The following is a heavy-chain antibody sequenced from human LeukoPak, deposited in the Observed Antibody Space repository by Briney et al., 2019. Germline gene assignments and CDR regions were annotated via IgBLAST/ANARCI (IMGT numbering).Heavy chain of an antibody. Sequence: ASVKVSCKASGYTFTGYYMHWVRQAPGQGLEWMGRINPNSGGTNYAQKFRGRVTMTRDTSISTAYRELSRLRSDDTAVYYCARVKRYFDWLFTDYWGQGTLVTVSS. D-gene: IGHD3-9*01. CDR1: GYTFTGYY. CDR3: ARVKRYFDWLFTDY. CDR2: INPNSGGT. J-gene: IGHJ4*02. V-gene: IGHV1-2*06.